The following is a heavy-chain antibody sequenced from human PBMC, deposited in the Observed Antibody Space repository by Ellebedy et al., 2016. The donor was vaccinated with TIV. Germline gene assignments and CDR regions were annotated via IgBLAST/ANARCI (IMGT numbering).Heavy chain of an antibody. CDR2: ISNDDRTQ. CDR1: GFTFNSYG. V-gene: IGHV3-30*03. Sequence: GESLKISCAASGFTFNSYGMHWVRQAPGKGLEWVAVISNDDRTQYYVDSVKGRFTISRDNSMTTLYLEMNSLRAEDTAVYYCARDLDKSSGWYGGAAYWGQGTLVTVSS. CDR3: ARDLDKSSGWYGGAAY. D-gene: IGHD6-19*01. J-gene: IGHJ4*02.